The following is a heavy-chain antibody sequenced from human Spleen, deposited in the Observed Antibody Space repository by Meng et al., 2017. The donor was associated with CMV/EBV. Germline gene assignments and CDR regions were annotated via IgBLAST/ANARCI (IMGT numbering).Heavy chain of an antibody. J-gene: IGHJ6*02. Sequence: GGSLRLSCAASAFTFSTSWMSWVRQAPGKGLQWVGNIKEDGSENNYLDSVKGRFTISRDNAKNSLYLQMNSLRAEDTAVYYCARVTIFGVVNSMDVWGQGTTVTVSS. V-gene: IGHV3-7*04. CDR2: IKEDGSEN. CDR3: ARVTIFGVVNSMDV. CDR1: AFTFSTSW. D-gene: IGHD3-3*01.